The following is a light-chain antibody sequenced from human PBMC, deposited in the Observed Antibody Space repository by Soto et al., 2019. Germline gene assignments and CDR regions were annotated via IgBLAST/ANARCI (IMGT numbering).Light chain of an antibody. J-gene: IGKJ2*01. Sequence: EIVLTQSPDTLSLSPGERATLSCRVSQSVSSNYLAWYQQKPGQAPRLLIYGASSRATGIPDRFSGSGSGTDFTLTISRLEPEDFAVYYCQQYGTSPLYTFGQGTKLEIK. CDR2: GAS. CDR1: QSVSSNY. V-gene: IGKV3-20*01. CDR3: QQYGTSPLYT.